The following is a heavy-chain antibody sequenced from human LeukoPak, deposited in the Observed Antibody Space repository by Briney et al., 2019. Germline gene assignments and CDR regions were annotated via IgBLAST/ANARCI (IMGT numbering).Heavy chain of an antibody. V-gene: IGHV4-4*07. CDR3: ARDHPLNYYGSGKSPGGFDY. Sequence: PSETLSLTCTVSGASISSYYWSWIRQPAGKGLEWIGRIYTSGSTKYNPSLKSRVTMSVDTSKNQFSLKLSSVTAADTAVYYCARDHPLNYYGSGKSPGGFDYWGQGTLVTVSS. D-gene: IGHD3-10*01. CDR2: IYTSGST. CDR1: GASISSYY. J-gene: IGHJ4*02.